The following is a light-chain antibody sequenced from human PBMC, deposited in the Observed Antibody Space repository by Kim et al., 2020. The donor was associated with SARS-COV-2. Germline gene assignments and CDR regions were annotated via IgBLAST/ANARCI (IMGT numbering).Light chain of an antibody. CDR2: GAS. V-gene: IGKV3-11*01. J-gene: IGKJ3*01. CDR3: QQRSNWPPGVT. CDR1: QSVSSN. Sequence: PEERATLSCRASQSVSSNLAWYQQKPGQAPRLLIYGASNRATGITARFSGSGSGTDFTLTISSLEPEDFAVYYCQQRSNWPPGVTFGPGTKVDIK.